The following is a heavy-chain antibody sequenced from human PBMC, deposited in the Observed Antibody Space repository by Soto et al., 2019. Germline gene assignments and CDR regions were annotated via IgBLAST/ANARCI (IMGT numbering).Heavy chain of an antibody. CDR2: IWYDGSNK. CDR1: GFTFSSYG. Sequence: PGGSLRLSCAASGFTFSSYGMHWVRQAPGKGLEWVAVIWYDGSNKYYADSVKGRFTISRDNSKNTLYLQMNSLRAEDTAVYYCARGEQWLVQFYYGMDVWGQGTTVTV. D-gene: IGHD6-19*01. CDR3: ARGEQWLVQFYYGMDV. V-gene: IGHV3-33*01. J-gene: IGHJ6*02.